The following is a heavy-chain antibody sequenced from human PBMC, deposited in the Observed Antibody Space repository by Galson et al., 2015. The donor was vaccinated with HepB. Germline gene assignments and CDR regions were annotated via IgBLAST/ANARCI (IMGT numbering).Heavy chain of an antibody. CDR2: IYYTGNT. Sequence: LSLTCTVSGGSISTYYWGWIQQTPGKGLEWLGFIYYTGNTNYNPSLKSRVTLSVDTSKNQFSLNLSSVTAADTAIYYCARGGYSGYDWDYWGQGTLVTVSS. J-gene: IGHJ4*02. V-gene: IGHV4-59*01. CDR3: ARGGYSGYDWDY. CDR1: GGSISTYY. D-gene: IGHD5-12*01.